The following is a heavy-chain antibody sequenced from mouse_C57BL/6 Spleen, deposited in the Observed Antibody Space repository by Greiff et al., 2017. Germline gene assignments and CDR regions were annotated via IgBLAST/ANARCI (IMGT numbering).Heavy chain of an antibody. Sequence: QVQLQQPGAELVRPGSSVKLSCKASGYTFTSYWMHWVKQRPIQGLEWIGNIDPSDSETHYNQKFKDKATLTVDKSSSTAYMQLSSLTSEDSAVYYCARSSLYGNYSYYAMDYWGQGTSVTVSS. CDR3: ARSSLYGNYSYYAMDY. V-gene: IGHV1-52*01. J-gene: IGHJ4*01. CDR1: GYTFTSYW. CDR2: IDPSDSET. D-gene: IGHD2-1*01.